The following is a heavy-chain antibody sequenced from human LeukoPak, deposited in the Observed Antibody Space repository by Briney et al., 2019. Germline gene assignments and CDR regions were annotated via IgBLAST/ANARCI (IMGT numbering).Heavy chain of an antibody. CDR2: INHSGST. Sequence: PSETLSLTCAVYGGSFSGYYWSWIRQPPGKGLEWIGEINHSGSTNYNPSLKSRATISVDTSKNQFSLKLSSVTAADTAVYYCARGTPDYGDIDYWGQGTLVTVSS. V-gene: IGHV4-34*01. CDR1: GGSFSGYY. D-gene: IGHD4-17*01. CDR3: ARGTPDYGDIDY. J-gene: IGHJ4*02.